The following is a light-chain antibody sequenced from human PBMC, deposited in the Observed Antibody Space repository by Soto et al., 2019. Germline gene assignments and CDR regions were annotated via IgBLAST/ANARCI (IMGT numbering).Light chain of an antibody. CDR1: QGIINY. J-gene: IGKJ4*01. Sequence: DIQMTQSPSSLSASVGDRVTITCRASQGIINYLAWYQQKPGKVPKLLIYAASTLQSGVPSRFSGSGSRTDFTLTISSLQPEDVATYYCQKYNSALRITFGGGTKVEIK. V-gene: IGKV1-27*01. CDR2: AAS. CDR3: QKYNSALRIT.